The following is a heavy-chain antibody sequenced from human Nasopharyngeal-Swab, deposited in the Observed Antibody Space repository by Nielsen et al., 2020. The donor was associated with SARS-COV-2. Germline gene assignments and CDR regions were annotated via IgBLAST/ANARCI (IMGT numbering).Heavy chain of an antibody. V-gene: IGHV4-61*01. J-gene: IGHJ3*02. Sequence: SETLSLTCTVSGGSVSSGSYYWSWIRQPPGKGLEWIGYIYYSGGTNYNPSLKSRVTISVDTSKNQFSLKLSSVTAADTAVYYCAREPDTMIAVSPDAFDIWGQGTMVTVSS. CDR2: IYYSGGT. CDR3: AREPDTMIAVSPDAFDI. D-gene: IGHD3-22*01. CDR1: GGSVSSGSYY.